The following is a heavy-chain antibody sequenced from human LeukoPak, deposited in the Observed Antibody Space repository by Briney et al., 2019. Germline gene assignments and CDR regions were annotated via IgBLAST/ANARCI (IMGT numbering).Heavy chain of an antibody. D-gene: IGHD2-2*01. CDR2: ISYDGSNK. CDR1: GFTFSSYA. Sequence: GGSLRLSCAASGFTFSSYAMHWVRQAPGKGLEWVAVISYDGSNKYYADSVKGRFTISRDNSKNTPYLQMNSLRAEDTAVYYCARELRDIVVVPAATWFDYWGQGTLVTVSS. J-gene: IGHJ4*02. CDR3: ARELRDIVVVPAATWFDY. V-gene: IGHV3-30-3*01.